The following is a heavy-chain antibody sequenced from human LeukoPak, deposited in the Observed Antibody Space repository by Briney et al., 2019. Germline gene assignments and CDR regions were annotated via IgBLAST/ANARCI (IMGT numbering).Heavy chain of an antibody. D-gene: IGHD3-10*01. Sequence: SETLSLTCTVSGGSISSYYWSWIRQPPGKGLEWIGYIYYSGSTNYNPSLKSRDTISVDTSKNQFSLKLSSVTAADTAVYYCASSYYGSGSFGPFDYWGQGTLVTVSS. CDR2: IYYSGST. CDR3: ASSYYGSGSFGPFDY. CDR1: GGSISSYY. V-gene: IGHV4-59*01. J-gene: IGHJ4*02.